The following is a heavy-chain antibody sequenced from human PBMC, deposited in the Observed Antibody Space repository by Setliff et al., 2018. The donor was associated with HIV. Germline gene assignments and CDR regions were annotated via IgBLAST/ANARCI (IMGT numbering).Heavy chain of an antibody. D-gene: IGHD6-6*01. Sequence: GPSVKVSCKASGYIFTSYGISWVRRAPGQGLEWMGMISPSGASTKYAQRLQGRVTLTRDTSSSTVYVELSSLRSDDTAVYYCAREAEQGERSSSWYFDYWGQGTLVTVSS. CDR3: AREAEQGERSSSWYFDY. CDR1: GYIFTSYG. CDR2: ISPSGAST. V-gene: IGHV1-46*01. J-gene: IGHJ4*02.